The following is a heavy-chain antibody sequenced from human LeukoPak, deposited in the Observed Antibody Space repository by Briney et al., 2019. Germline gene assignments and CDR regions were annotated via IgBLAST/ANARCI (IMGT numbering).Heavy chain of an antibody. CDR1: GFTFSTYV. J-gene: IGHJ4*02. Sequence: GGSLRLSCAASGFTFSTYVVNWVRQAPGKGLEWVSAISGSGGNTYYADTVSGRFTISRDNSKNTLYLQMSSLRVEDTAVYYCAKDHEWLVINGPFDYWGQGTLVTVSS. CDR3: AKDHEWLVINGPFDY. V-gene: IGHV3-23*01. CDR2: ISGSGGNT. D-gene: IGHD3-3*01.